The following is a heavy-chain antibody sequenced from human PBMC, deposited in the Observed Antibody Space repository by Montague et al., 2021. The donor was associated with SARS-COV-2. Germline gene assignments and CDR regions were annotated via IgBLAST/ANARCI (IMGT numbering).Heavy chain of an antibody. D-gene: IGHD2-2*01. CDR1: GGSITDINYY. Sequence: SDTLSLTCTVSGGSITDINYYWGWIRQPPGKGLKWIGNILHSGSTYYNPSLMSRVSISVDTSKNQFTLKLTSVTAADTAMYYCAKEREVVRAARTLVAFDLWGQGTMVTVSS. V-gene: IGHV4-39*06. CDR2: ILHSGST. J-gene: IGHJ3*01. CDR3: AKEREVVRAARTLVAFDL.